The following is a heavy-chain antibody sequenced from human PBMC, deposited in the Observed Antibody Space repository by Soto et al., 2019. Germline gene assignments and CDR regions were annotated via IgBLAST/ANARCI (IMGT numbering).Heavy chain of an antibody. J-gene: IGHJ4*02. V-gene: IGHV3-30*03. CDR2: ISYDGSNK. CDR3: ARLTNSGLKGGYFDY. CDR1: GFTFSSYG. D-gene: IGHD6-19*01. Sequence: QVQLVESGGGVVQPGRSLRLSCAASGFTFSSYGMHWVRQAPGKGLEWVAVISYDGSNKYYADSVKGRFTISRDNSKNTLYLQMNSLRAEDTAVYYCARLTNSGLKGGYFDYWGQGTLVTVSS.